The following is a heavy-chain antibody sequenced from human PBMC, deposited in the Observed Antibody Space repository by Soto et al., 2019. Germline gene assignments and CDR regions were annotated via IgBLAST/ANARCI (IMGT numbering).Heavy chain of an antibody. J-gene: IGHJ5*01. CDR2: ISGYNGNT. V-gene: IGHV1-18*04. CDR1: GYTYTSYG. Sequence: ASVKVSCKASGYTYTSYGVSWVRQAPGEGLEWMGWISGYNGNTEYAQKVQARVTMTTDTSTTTAYMELRSLRSDDTAVYYCARGPRYCSTTSCFSEVSCFDSWGQGTLVTVSS. D-gene: IGHD2-2*01. CDR3: ARGPRYCSTTSCFSEVSCFDS.